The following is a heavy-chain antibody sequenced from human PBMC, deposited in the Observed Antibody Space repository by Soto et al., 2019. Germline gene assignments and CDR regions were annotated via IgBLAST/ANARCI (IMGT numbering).Heavy chain of an antibody. CDR1: GGSINSRGYY. V-gene: IGHV4-39*01. CDR3: ARFVVPSAPCSADYCVDD. D-gene: IGHD3-10*01. J-gene: IGHJ6*03. CDR2: VSYSGSN. Sequence: PSETLSLTCTVSGGSINSRGYYWGWVRQPPGKGLEWIGSVSYSGSNYYNPSLKSRVTISLDTSQNQFSLKLTSVTAADTAVFYCARFVVPSAPCSADYCVDDWGKGTTVSVSS.